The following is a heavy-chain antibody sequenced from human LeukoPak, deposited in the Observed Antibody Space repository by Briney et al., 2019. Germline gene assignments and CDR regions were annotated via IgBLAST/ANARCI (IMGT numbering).Heavy chain of an antibody. CDR3: ARAAYYGSGSYSKRVYYFDY. J-gene: IGHJ4*02. D-gene: IGHD3-10*01. V-gene: IGHV1-8*01. Sequence: ASVKVSCKASGYTFTSYDINWVRQATGQGLERMGWMNPNSGNTGYAQKFQGRVTMTRNTSISTAYMELSSLRSEDTAVYYCARAAYYGSGSYSKRVYYFDYWGQGTLVTVSS. CDR1: GYTFTSYD. CDR2: MNPNSGNT.